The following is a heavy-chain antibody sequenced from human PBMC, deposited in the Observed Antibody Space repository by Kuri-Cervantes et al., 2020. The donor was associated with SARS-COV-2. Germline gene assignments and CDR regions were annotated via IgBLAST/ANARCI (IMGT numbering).Heavy chain of an antibody. J-gene: IGHJ6*02. V-gene: IGHV3-72*01. Sequence: GSLKISCAASGFTFSDHYMDWVRQAPGKGLEWVGRTRNKANSYTTEYAASVKGRFTISRDDSKNSLYLQMNSLKTEDTAVYYCARGNYYDSSGYFYYYGMDVWGQGTTVTVSS. D-gene: IGHD3-22*01. CDR3: ARGNYYDSSGYFYYYGMDV. CDR2: TRNKANSYTT. CDR1: GFTFSDHY.